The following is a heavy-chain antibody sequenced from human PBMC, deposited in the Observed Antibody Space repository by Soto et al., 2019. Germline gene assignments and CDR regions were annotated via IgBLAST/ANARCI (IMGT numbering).Heavy chain of an antibody. D-gene: IGHD5-18*01. Sequence: SETLSLTCTVSGGSISSGGYYWSWIRQHPGKGLEWIGYIYYSGSTYYNPSLKSRVTISVDTSKNQFSLKLSSVTAADTAVYYCAREPAMVSQSLSPKGGMDVWGQGTTVTVSS. V-gene: IGHV4-31*03. CDR2: IYYSGST. J-gene: IGHJ6*02. CDR1: GGSISSGGYY. CDR3: AREPAMVSQSLSPKGGMDV.